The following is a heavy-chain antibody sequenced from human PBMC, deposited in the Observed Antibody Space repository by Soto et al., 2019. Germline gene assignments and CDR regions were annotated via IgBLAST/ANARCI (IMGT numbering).Heavy chain of an antibody. D-gene: IGHD2-8*01. V-gene: IGHV1-2*04. Sequence: ASVKVSCKASGYSFTDYHIHWVRQAPGQGLEWLGRINPKSGGTSTAQKFQGWVTMTRDRSISTVYMELTRLRSDDTTVYFCARGHSTDCSNGVCSFFYNHEMDVWGQGTTVTVSS. J-gene: IGHJ6*02. CDR3: ARGHSTDCSNGVCSFFYNHEMDV. CDR1: GYSFTDYH. CDR2: INPKSGGT.